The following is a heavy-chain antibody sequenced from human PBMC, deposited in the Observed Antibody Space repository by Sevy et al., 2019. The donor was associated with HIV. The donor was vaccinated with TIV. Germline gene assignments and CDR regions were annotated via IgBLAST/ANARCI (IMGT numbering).Heavy chain of an antibody. J-gene: IGHJ4*02. D-gene: IGHD3-16*01. CDR2: ISGYTGNT. CDR3: ARGRGGEVPWDLDY. CDR1: GYIFTSFG. V-gene: IGHV1-18*01. Sequence: ASVKVSCKASGYIFTSFGISWLRQAPGQGLEWMAWISGYTGNTDYEEKFQDRVTVTTDTSTSTAYMELRSLRADDTAVYYCARGRGGEVPWDLDYWGQGTLVTVSS.